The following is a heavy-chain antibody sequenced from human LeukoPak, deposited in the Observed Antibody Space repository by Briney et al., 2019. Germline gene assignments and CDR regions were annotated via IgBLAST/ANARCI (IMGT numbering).Heavy chain of an antibody. Sequence: GGSLRLSCAASGFSSSDYWMHWVRHAPGKGLVWVSRMNSDGTTTNYADSVKGRFTISRDNSKKTLYLQMNSLRGEDTAVYYCARVVVSSSSDYFDYWGQGTLVIVSS. D-gene: IGHD6-6*01. CDR1: GFSSSDYW. CDR3: ARVVVSSSSDYFDY. CDR2: MNSDGTTT. J-gene: IGHJ4*02. V-gene: IGHV3-74*01.